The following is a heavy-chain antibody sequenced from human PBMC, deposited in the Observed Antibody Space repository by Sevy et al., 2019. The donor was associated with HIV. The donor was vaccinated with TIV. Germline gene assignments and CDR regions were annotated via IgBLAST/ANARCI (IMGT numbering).Heavy chain of an antibody. Sequence: SETLSLTCAVYVGSFSNYYWTWIRQPPGKGLEWIGEINHSGSTNYNPSLKSRVTISVDTSKNQFSLKLSSVTAADTAIYYCARGGERVIPSPVLGLGPWTKYWYFDFWGRGTLVTVSS. CDR3: ARGGERVIPSPVLGLGPWTKYWYFDF. D-gene: IGHD3-16*02. V-gene: IGHV4-34*01. CDR2: INHSGST. J-gene: IGHJ2*01. CDR1: VGSFSNYY.